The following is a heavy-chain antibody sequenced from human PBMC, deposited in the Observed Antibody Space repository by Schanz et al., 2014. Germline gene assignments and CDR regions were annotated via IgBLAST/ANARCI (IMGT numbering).Heavy chain of an antibody. CDR2: IIPITGIT. V-gene: IGHV1-69*02. J-gene: IGHJ4*02. CDR1: GDTFSSYT. Sequence: QVQLVQSGAEVKKPGSSVKVSCKASGDTFSSYTINWVRHAPGQGLEWMGRIIPITGITNYAQKFQGRVTITADKSTSTAYMELSNLRSEDTAVYYCARAGQDYSDSSGYATYYFGNWGQGTLVTVSS. CDR3: ARAGQDYSDSSGYATYYFGN. D-gene: IGHD3-22*01.